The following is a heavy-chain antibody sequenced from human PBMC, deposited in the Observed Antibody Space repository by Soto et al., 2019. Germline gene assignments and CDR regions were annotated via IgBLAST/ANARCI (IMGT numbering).Heavy chain of an antibody. J-gene: IGHJ6*02. CDR1: GFTFSNYA. CDR3: ATYSGNYERYGVYYGMDV. CDR2: ISGSVGST. V-gene: IGHV3-23*01. D-gene: IGHD1-26*01. Sequence: PGGSLRLSCAASGFTFSNYAISWVRQAPGKGLEWVSSISGSVGSTYYADSVKGRFTISRDNSKNTLYLQMNSLRAEDTAVYYCATYSGNYERYGVYYGMDVWGQGTTVTVSS.